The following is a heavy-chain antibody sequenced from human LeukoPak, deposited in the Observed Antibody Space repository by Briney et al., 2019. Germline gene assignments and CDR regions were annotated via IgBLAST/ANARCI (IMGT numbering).Heavy chain of an antibody. CDR1: GFTFSSYA. Sequence: GGSLRLSCAASGFTFSSYAMSWVRQAPGKGLEWVSAISGSGGSTYYADSVKGRFTISRDNSKNTLYLQMNNLRAEDTAVYYCAKNFRFLGYYYMDVWGKGTTVTVSS. V-gene: IGHV3-23*01. CDR2: ISGSGGST. CDR3: AKNFRFLGYYYMDV. J-gene: IGHJ6*03. D-gene: IGHD3-3*01.